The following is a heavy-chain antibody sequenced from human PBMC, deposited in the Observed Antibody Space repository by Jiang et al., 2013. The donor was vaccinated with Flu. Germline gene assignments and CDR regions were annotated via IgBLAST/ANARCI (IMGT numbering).Heavy chain of an antibody. J-gene: IGHJ4*02. CDR1: GGSISSYY. V-gene: IGHV4-4*07. Sequence: GPGLVKPSETLSLTCTVSGGSISSYYWSWIRQPAGKGLEWIGRIYTSGSTNYNPSLKSRVTMSVDTSKNQFSLKLSSVTAADTAVYYCARGRGGYSYGYSQTPEDYYFDYWGQGTLVTVSS. CDR3: ARGRGGYSYGYSQTPEDYYFDY. D-gene: IGHD5-18*01. CDR2: IYTSGST.